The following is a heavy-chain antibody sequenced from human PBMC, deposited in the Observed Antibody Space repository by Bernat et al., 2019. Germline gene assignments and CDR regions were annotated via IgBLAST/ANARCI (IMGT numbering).Heavy chain of an antibody. D-gene: IGHD3-10*01. Sequence: EVQLLESGGGLVQPGGSLRLSCAGSGFTFSRYAMSWVRQAPGKGLEWVSAISGSGGSTYYADSVKGRFTISRDNSKSTLYLQMNSLRAEDTAVYYCARSQVGSGTGGMDVWGQGTTVTVSS. CDR1: GFTFSRYA. CDR3: ARSQVGSGTGGMDV. J-gene: IGHJ6*02. CDR2: ISGSGGST. V-gene: IGHV3-23*01.